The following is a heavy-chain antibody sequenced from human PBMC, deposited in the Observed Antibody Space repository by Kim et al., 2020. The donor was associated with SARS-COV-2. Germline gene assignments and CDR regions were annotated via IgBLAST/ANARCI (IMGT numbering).Heavy chain of an antibody. CDR3: ARQAGIAVAGTFGRGWFDP. V-gene: IGHV4-39*01. D-gene: IGHD6-19*01. Sequence: SETLSLTCTVSGGSISSSSYYWGWIRQPPGKGLEWIGSIYYSGSTYYNPSLKSRVTISVDTSKNQFSLKLSSVTAADTAVYYCARQAGIAVAGTFGRGWFDPWGQGTLVTVSS. J-gene: IGHJ5*02. CDR2: IYYSGST. CDR1: GGSISSSSYY.